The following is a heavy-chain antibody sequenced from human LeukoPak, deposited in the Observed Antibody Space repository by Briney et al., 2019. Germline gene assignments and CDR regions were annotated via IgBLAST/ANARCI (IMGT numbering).Heavy chain of an antibody. Sequence: PSETLSLTCAVSGGSISSGGYYWSWIRQHPGKGLEWIGYIYYSGSTYYNPSLKSRVTISVDTSKNQFSLKLSSVTAADTAVYYCARVLGVSGSYYFDYWGQGTLVTVSS. CDR3: ARVLGVSGSYYFDY. CDR1: GGSISSGGYY. D-gene: IGHD1-26*01. V-gene: IGHV4-31*11. J-gene: IGHJ4*02. CDR2: IYYSGST.